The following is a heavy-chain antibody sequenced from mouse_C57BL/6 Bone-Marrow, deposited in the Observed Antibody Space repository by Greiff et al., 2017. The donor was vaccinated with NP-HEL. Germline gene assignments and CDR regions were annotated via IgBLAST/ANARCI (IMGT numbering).Heavy chain of an antibody. D-gene: IGHD2-1*01. V-gene: IGHV14-4*01. Sequence: VQLKESGAELVRPGASVKLSCTASGFNIKDDYMHWVKQRPEQGLEWIGWIDPENGDTEYASKFQGKATITADTSSNTAYLQLSSLTSEDTAVYYCTTDYGNSYAMDYWGQGTSVTVSS. CDR2: IDPENGDT. CDR3: TTDYGNSYAMDY. CDR1: GFNIKDDY. J-gene: IGHJ4*01.